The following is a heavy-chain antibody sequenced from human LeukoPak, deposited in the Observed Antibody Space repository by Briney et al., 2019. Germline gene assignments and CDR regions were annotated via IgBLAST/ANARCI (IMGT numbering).Heavy chain of an antibody. CDR1: GGSISSYY. V-gene: IGHV4-4*07. D-gene: IGHD3-22*01. Sequence: SETLSLTCTVSGGSISSYYWSWIRQPAGKGLEWIGRIYTSGSTNYNPSLKSRATISVDTSKNQFSLKLTSVTAADTALYYCARLSSGRPHEYFQYWGQGTLVTVSS. J-gene: IGHJ1*01. CDR2: IYTSGST. CDR3: ARLSSGRPHEYFQY.